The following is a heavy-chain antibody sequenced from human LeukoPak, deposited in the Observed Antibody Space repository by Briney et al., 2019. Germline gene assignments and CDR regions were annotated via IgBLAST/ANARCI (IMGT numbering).Heavy chain of an antibody. CDR1: GGTFSSYA. V-gene: IGHV1-69*13. D-gene: IGHD3-22*01. CDR2: IIPIFGTA. CDR3: ARDGDYYDSSGYPGD. Sequence: SVKVSCKASGGTFSSYAISWVRQAPGQGLEWMGGIIPIFGTANYAQKFQGRVTITADESTSTAYMELSSLRSEDTAVYYCARDGDYYDSSGYPGDWGQGTLVTVSS. J-gene: IGHJ4*02.